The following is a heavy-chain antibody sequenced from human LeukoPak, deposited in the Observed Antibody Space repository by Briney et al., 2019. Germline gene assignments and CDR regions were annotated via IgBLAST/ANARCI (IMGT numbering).Heavy chain of an antibody. CDR1: GFTVSSNY. Sequence: GGSLRLSCAASGFTVSSNYMSWVRQAPGKGLEWVSVIYCGGSTYYADSVKGRFTISRDNSKNTLYLQMNSLRAEDTAVYYCATMARHLRWGMDVWGQGTTVTVSS. V-gene: IGHV3-53*01. D-gene: IGHD5-24*01. CDR2: IYCGGST. CDR3: ATMARHLRWGMDV. J-gene: IGHJ6*02.